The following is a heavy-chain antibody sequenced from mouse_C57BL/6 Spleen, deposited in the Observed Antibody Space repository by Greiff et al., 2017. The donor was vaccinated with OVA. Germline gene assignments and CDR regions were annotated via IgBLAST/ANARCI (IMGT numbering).Heavy chain of an antibody. J-gene: IGHJ4*01. CDR3: ARGEDY. CDR1: GFTFSSYG. CDR2: ISSGGSYT. Sequence: EVKVVESGGDLVKPGGSLKLSCAASGFTFSSYGMSWVRQTPDKRLEWVATISSGGSYTYYPDSVKGRFTISIDYAKNTLYLQMSSLKSEDTAMYYCARGEDYWGQGTSVTVAS. V-gene: IGHV5-6*01.